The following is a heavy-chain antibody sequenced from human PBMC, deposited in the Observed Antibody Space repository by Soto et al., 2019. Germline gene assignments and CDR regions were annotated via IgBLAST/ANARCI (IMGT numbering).Heavy chain of an antibody. CDR2: ISGSGGST. J-gene: IGHJ4*02. CDR1: GFIFSSYA. D-gene: IGHD6-19*01. Sequence: GGSLRLSCAASGFIFSSYAMSWVRQAPGKGLEWVSAISGSGGSTYYADSVKGRFTISRDNSKNTLYLQMNSLRAEDTAVYYCAKDLRIAVAGTDYFDSWGQGTLVTVSS. V-gene: IGHV3-23*01. CDR3: AKDLRIAVAGTDYFDS.